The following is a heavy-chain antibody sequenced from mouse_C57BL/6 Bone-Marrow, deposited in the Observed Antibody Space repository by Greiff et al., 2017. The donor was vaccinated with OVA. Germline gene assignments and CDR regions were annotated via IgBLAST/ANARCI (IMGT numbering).Heavy chain of an antibody. J-gene: IGHJ1*03. V-gene: IGHV1-19*01. CDR2: INPYNGGT. CDR1: GYTFTDYY. D-gene: IGHD1-1*01. Sequence: EVQLVESGPVLVKPGASVKMSCKASGYTFTDYYMNWVKQSHGKSLEWIGVINPYNGGTSYNQKFKGKATLTVDKSSSTAYMELNSLTSEDSAVYYCAPIYYYGSSLRWYFDVWGTGTTVTVSS. CDR3: APIYYYGSSLRWYFDV.